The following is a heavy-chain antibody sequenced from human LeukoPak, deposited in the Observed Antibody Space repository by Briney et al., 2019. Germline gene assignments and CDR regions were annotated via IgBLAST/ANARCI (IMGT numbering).Heavy chain of an antibody. CDR2: IGTSSTTI. Sequence: GGSLRFSCAASGFTFSSYTMNWVRKPPGKGLEWVSNIGTSSTTIYYADSVKGRFTISRDNAKNSLYLQMNSLRADDTAVYYCARFAAGGSYYYYMDVWGKGTTVTVSS. CDR3: ARFAAGGSYYYYMDV. CDR1: GFTFSSYT. D-gene: IGHD6-25*01. V-gene: IGHV3-48*01. J-gene: IGHJ6*03.